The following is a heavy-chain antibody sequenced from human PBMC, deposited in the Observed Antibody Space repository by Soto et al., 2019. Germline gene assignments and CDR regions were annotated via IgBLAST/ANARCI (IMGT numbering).Heavy chain of an antibody. V-gene: IGHV3-23*01. D-gene: IGHD2-15*01. J-gene: IGHJ5*02. Sequence: EVQLLESGGGLVQPGGSLRLSCAASGFTFSSYAMSWVRQAPGKGLEWVSAISGSGGSTYYADSVKGRFTISRDNSKNTLYLQMNSLRAEDTAVYYCAKDPYCSGGSCYSRGFGHNWFDPWGQGTLVTVSS. CDR2: ISGSGGST. CDR1: GFTFSSYA. CDR3: AKDPYCSGGSCYSRGFGHNWFDP.